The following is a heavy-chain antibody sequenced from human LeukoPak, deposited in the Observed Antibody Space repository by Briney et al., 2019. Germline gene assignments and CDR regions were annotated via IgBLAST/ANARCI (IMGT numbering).Heavy chain of an antibody. J-gene: IGHJ6*03. CDR3: ARAVGSGSFQTYYYYMDV. CDR1: GGSFSGYY. V-gene: IGHV4-34*01. CDR2: INHSGST. Sequence: SETLSLTCAVYGGSFSGYYWSRIRQPPGKGLEWIGEINHSGSTNYNPSLKSRVTISVDTSKNQFSLKLSSVTAADTAVYYCARAVGSGSFQTYYYYMDVWGKGTTVTISS. D-gene: IGHD3-10*01.